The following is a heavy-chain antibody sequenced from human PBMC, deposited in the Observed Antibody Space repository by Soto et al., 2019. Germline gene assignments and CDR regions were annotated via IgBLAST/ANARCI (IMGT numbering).Heavy chain of an antibody. D-gene: IGHD2-21*01. Sequence: QVQLQESGPGLVKPSETLSLTCTISGGSINWYYWSWIRQPPGKRLEWIGYVYYTGNTNSNPSLKSRVSMSVDTSKNQFSLNLNSVTVADTAVYYCARRGVADWYFDLWGRGTLVTVSS. CDR2: VYYTGNT. V-gene: IGHV4-59*08. CDR1: GGSINWYY. J-gene: IGHJ2*01. CDR3: ARRGVADWYFDL.